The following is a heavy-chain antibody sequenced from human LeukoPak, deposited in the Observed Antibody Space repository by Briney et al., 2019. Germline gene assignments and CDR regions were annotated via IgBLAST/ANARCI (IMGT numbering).Heavy chain of an antibody. CDR1: GGSISTSASY. Sequence: SETLSLTCTVSGGSISTSASYWGWIRQPPGKGLEWIGSIYDSGNEFYNPSLKSRVTISADTSKNQFSLKLNSVTAADTAMYYCARQISDYYYYYMDVWGEGITVTVSS. CDR3: ARQISDYYYYYMDV. D-gene: IGHD2/OR15-2a*01. CDR2: IYDSGNE. J-gene: IGHJ6*03. V-gene: IGHV4-39*01.